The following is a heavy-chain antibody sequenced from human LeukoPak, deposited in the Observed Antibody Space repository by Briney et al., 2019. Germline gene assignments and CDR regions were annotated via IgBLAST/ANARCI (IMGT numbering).Heavy chain of an antibody. D-gene: IGHD1-26*01. Sequence: ASVKVSCKASGGTFSSYAISWVRQAPGQGLEWMAWISPYNGNTKYVQNLQGRLTITTDTSTSTAYMELRSLTSDDTAVYFCAREESIGRYQFLHDSWGQGTLVTVSS. CDR2: ISPYNGNT. CDR1: GGTFSSYA. V-gene: IGHV1-18*01. J-gene: IGHJ4*02. CDR3: AREESIGRYQFLHDS.